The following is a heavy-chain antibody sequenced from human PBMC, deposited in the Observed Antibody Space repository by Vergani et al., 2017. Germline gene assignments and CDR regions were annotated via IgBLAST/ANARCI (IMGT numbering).Heavy chain of an antibody. CDR1: GFTFSSYG. V-gene: IGHV3-33*01. CDR2: IWYDGSNK. Sequence: QVQLVESGGGVVQPGRSLRLSCEASGFTFSSYGMHWVRQAPGKGLEWVAVIWYDGSNKYYADSVKGRFTISRDNSKNTLYLQMNSLRAEDTAVYYCARGDSSGYPDYWGQGSLVTVSS. J-gene: IGHJ4*02. CDR3: ARGDSSGYPDY. D-gene: IGHD3-22*01.